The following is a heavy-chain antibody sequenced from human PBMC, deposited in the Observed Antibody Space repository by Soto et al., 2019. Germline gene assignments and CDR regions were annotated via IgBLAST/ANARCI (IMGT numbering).Heavy chain of an antibody. CDR3: ARDLGNRLSRVRGVIIGETWFDP. CDR1: GGTFSSYA. J-gene: IGHJ5*02. CDR2: FIPIFGTA. V-gene: IGHV1-69*13. D-gene: IGHD3-10*01. Sequence: SVKVSCKASGGTFSSYAISWVRQAPGQGLEWMGGFIPIFGTANYAQKFQGRVTITADEYTSTAYMELSSLRSEDTAVYYCARDLGNRLSRVRGVIIGETWFDPWGQGTLVTVS.